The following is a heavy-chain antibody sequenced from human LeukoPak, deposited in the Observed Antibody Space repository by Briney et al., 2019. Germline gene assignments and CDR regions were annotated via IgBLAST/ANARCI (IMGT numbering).Heavy chain of an antibody. CDR3: AKDKSSSWYDGVIYYYYYYMDV. V-gene: IGHV3-30*02. CDR1: GFTFSSYG. CDR2: IRYDGSNK. Sequence: AGGSLRLSCAASGFTFSSYGMHWVRQAPGKGLEWVAFIRYDGSNKYYADSVKGRFTISRDNSKNTLYLQMNSLRAEDTAVYYCAKDKSSSWYDGVIYYYYYYMDVWGKGTTVTISS. D-gene: IGHD6-13*01. J-gene: IGHJ6*03.